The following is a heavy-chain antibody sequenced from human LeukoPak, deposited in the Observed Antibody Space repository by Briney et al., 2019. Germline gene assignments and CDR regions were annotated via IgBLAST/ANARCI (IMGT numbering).Heavy chain of an antibody. CDR3: ARGRGPGYWFDP. CDR1: GYTFTSYA. J-gene: IGHJ5*02. V-gene: IGHV1-3*01. CDR2: INAGNGNT. Sequence: ASVKVSCKASGYTFTSYAMHWVRQAPGQRLEWMGWINAGNGNTKYSQKFQGRVTITRDTSASTAYMELSSLRSEDTAVYYCARGRGPGYWFDPWGQGTLVTVSS.